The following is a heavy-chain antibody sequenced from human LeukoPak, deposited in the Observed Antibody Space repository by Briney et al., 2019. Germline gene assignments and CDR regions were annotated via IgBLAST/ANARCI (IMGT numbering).Heavy chain of an antibody. CDR2: INHSGST. V-gene: IGHV4-34*01. CDR3: ARNEYYGSGSYYGAFDI. CDR1: GGSFSGYY. J-gene: IGHJ3*02. D-gene: IGHD3-10*01. Sequence: PSETLSLTCAVYGGSFSGYYWSWIRQPPGKGLEWIGEINHSGSTNYNPSLKSRVTISVDTSKNQFSLKLSSVTAADTAVYYCARNEYYGSGSYYGAFDIWGQGTMVTVSS.